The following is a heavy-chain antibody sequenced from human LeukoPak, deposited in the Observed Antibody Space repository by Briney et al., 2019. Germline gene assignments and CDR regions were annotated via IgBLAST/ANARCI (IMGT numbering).Heavy chain of an antibody. CDR2: IIPIFGTA. CDR1: GGTFSSYA. D-gene: IGHD6-19*01. CDR3: ARDKGSGWYPVVY. Sequence: SVKVSCKASGGTFSSYAISWVRQAPGQGLEWMGGIIPIFGTANYAQKFQGRVAITADESTSTAYMELSSLRSEDTAVYYCARDKGSGWYPVVYWGQGTLVTVSS. V-gene: IGHV1-69*13. J-gene: IGHJ4*02.